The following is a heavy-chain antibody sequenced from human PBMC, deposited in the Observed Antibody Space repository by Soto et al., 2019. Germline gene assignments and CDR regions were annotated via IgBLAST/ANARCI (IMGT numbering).Heavy chain of an antibody. CDR1: GFTFSTYA. V-gene: IGHV3-23*01. CDR2: ITNSGAGT. Sequence: EVQLLESGGGLVQPGGSLRLSCAASGFTFSTYAMSWVRQAPGKGLEWVSTITNSGAGTYYADSVKCRLTITRDSSKSTLYLQMNSLRAEDTAVYYCAKANLKVRGFKDYWGQGTLVTVSS. D-gene: IGHD2-15*01. J-gene: IGHJ4*02. CDR3: AKANLKVRGFKDY.